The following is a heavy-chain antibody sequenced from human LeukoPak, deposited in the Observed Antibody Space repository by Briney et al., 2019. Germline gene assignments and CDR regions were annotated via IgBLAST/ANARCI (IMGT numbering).Heavy chain of an antibody. V-gene: IGHV4-39*01. Sequence: SVGAVKCKRNYWGWIRQPPGKALEWIGSSYHSGYTYYNPSLKSRVTISIDTSKNQFSLKLSSVTAADTTVYYCARSSMFRGVTVDYWGQGTLVTVSS. D-gene: IGHD3-10*01. J-gene: IGHJ4*02. CDR2: SYHSGYT. CDR3: ARSSMFRGVTVDY. CDR1: VGAVKCKRNY.